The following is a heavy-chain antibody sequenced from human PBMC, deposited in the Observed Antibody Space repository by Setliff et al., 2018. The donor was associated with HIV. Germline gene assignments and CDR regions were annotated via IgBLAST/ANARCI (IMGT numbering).Heavy chain of an antibody. CDR1: GFTFNNAW. CDR2: IKIKTDGGST. V-gene: IGHV3-15*01. Sequence: GSLRLSCAASGFTFNNAWMSWVRQAPGKGLEWVGRIKIKTDGGSTDYTAPVKGRLTMSRDDSKNTLYLQMNSLKTEDTAVYYCTTDSATMIVVVTKGEDYYYYMDVWGKGTTVTVSS. CDR3: TTDSATMIVVVTKGEDYYYYMDV. D-gene: IGHD3-22*01. J-gene: IGHJ6*03.